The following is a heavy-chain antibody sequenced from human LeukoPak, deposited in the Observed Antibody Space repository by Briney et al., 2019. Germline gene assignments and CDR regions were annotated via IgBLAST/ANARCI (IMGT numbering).Heavy chain of an antibody. CDR2: IYSGGST. Sequence: RGGSLRLSCAASGFTVSSNYMSWVRQAPGKGLEWVSVIYSGGSTYYADSVKGRFTISRDNSKNTLYLQMNSLRAEDTAVYYCARDLGGGKSSTWGQGTLVTVSS. D-gene: IGHD3-16*01. V-gene: IGHV3-66*01. CDR3: ARDLGGGKSST. CDR1: GFTVSSNY. J-gene: IGHJ5*02.